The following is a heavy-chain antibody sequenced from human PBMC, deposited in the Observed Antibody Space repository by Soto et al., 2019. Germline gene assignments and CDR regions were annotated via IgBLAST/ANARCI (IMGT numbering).Heavy chain of an antibody. CDR3: ARGGGYDLGGDFDY. CDR1: GGSISSYY. Sequence: QVQLQESGPGLVKPSETLSLTCTVSGGSISSYYWSWIRQPPGKGLEWIGYIYYSGSTNYNPSLKRRVTISVDTSKNPFSLKLSSVTAADTAVYYCARGGGYDLGGDFDYWGQGTLVTVSS. J-gene: IGHJ4*02. D-gene: IGHD5-12*01. CDR2: IYYSGST. V-gene: IGHV4-59*08.